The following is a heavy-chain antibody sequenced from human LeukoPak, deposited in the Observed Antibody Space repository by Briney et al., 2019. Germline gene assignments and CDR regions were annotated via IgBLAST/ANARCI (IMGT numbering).Heavy chain of an antibody. Sequence: GASVKVSCKASGGTFSSYAISWVRQAPGQGLEWMGRIIPILGIANYAQKFQGRVTITADKSTSTAYMELSSLRSEDTAVYYCASGYDSSGYYFVSQDAFDIWGQGTMVTVSS. CDR2: IIPILGIA. V-gene: IGHV1-69*04. CDR1: GGTFSSYA. J-gene: IGHJ3*02. CDR3: ASGYDSSGYYFVSQDAFDI. D-gene: IGHD3-22*01.